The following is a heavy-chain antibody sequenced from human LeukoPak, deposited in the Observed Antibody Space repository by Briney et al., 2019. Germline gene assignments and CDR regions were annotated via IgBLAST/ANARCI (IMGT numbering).Heavy chain of an antibody. J-gene: IGHJ4*02. D-gene: IGHD3-16*01. CDR3: ATLGGGDGY. CDR2: ISHSGGTT. CDR1: GFTFSSYS. V-gene: IGHV3-23*01. Sequence: PGGSLRLSCAASGFTFSSYSMNWVRQAPGKGLEWVSGISHSGGTTDYADSVKGRFTISRDNSRNTLYVQMNSRRVEDTAIYYCATLGGGDGYWGQGTLVTVSS.